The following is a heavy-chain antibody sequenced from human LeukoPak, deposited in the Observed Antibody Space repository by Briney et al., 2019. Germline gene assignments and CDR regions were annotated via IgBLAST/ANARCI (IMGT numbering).Heavy chain of an antibody. Sequence: GGSLRLSCAASGFTFSSYSMNWVRQAPGKGLEWVSSISSSSSYIYYADSVKGRFTISRDNAKNSLYLQMNSLRAEDTAVYYCATASYSGSYFAFDIWGQGTMVTVSS. CDR2: ISSSSSYI. CDR1: GFTFSSYS. J-gene: IGHJ3*02. CDR3: ATASYSGSYFAFDI. V-gene: IGHV3-21*04. D-gene: IGHD1-26*01.